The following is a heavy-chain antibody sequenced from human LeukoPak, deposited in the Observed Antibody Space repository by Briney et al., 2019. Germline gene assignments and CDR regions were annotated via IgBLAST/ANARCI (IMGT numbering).Heavy chain of an antibody. V-gene: IGHV4-59*01. Sequence: PSETLSPTCTVSGGSISPYHWSWIRQPPGKGLEWIGYIYYIGTINYNPSLKSRVTISVDTSKNQFSLRLTSVTAADTAVYYCARGALKDIDHAFDIWGQGTMVTVSS. CDR2: IYYIGTI. CDR3: ARGALKDIDHAFDI. CDR1: GGSISPYH. D-gene: IGHD2-15*01. J-gene: IGHJ3*02.